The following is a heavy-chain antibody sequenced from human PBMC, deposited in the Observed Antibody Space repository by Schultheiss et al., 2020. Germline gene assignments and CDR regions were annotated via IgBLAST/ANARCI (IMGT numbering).Heavy chain of an antibody. D-gene: IGHD3-3*01. V-gene: IGHV4-34*01. CDR3: ARGPTYYDFWSGYLPNAFDI. CDR1: GFTFSSYS. CDR2: INHSGST. Sequence: GSLRLSCAASGFTFSSYSMNWVRQAPGKGLEWIGEINHSGSTNYNPSLKSRVTISVDTSKNQFSLKLSSVTAADTAVYYCARGPTYYDFWSGYLPNAFDIWGQGTMVTVSS. J-gene: IGHJ3*02.